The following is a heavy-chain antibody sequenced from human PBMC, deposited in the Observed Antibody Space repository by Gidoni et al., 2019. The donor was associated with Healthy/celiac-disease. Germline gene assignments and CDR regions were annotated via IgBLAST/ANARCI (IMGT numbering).Heavy chain of an antibody. D-gene: IGHD5-12*01. Sequence: QVQLVQSGAEVKKPGASVKVSCKASGSTFTSYYLHWVRQAPGQGLEWLGIINPSGGSTSYAQKFQGRVTMTRDTSTSTVYMELSSLRSEDTAVYYCARDYIGMQPEMATIYEVYFDYWGQGTLVTVSS. CDR3: ARDYIGMQPEMATIYEVYFDY. CDR2: INPSGGST. V-gene: IGHV1-46*01. CDR1: GSTFTSYY. J-gene: IGHJ4*02.